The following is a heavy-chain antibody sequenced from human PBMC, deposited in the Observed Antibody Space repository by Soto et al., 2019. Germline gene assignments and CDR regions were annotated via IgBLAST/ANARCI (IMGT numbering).Heavy chain of an antibody. CDR2: ISHIGTS. CDR1: GYSISSCCY. Sequence: XETLSLPCAVSGYSISSCCYWGWIRQPPGKGLEWIGSISHIGTSYYNPSLKSRVTISVDPSKNQFSLKLRSVTAADTAVYYCARGRGGSHIVPDVWGQGTLVTVSS. CDR3: ARGRGGSHIVPDV. J-gene: IGHJ4*02. D-gene: IGHD2-15*01. V-gene: IGHV4-38-2*01.